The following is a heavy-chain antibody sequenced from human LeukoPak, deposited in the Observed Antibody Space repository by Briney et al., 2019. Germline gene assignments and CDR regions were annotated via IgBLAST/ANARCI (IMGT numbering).Heavy chain of an antibody. D-gene: IGHD6-13*01. J-gene: IGHJ4*02. Sequence: GGSLRLSCAASGFTFSSYGMHWVRQAPGKGLEWVAVISYDGSNKYYADSVKGRFTISRDNAKNSLYLQMNSLRVEDMALYYCAARRGAAAGTDYFDDWGQGTLVTVSS. CDR2: ISYDGSNK. V-gene: IGHV3-30*03. CDR3: AARRGAAAGTDYFDD. CDR1: GFTFSSYG.